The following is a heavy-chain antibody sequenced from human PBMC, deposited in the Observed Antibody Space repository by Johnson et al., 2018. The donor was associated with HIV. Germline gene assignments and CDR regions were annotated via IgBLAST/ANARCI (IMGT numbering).Heavy chain of an antibody. CDR1: GFTFSSYD. CDR2: IGTAGDT. J-gene: IGHJ3*02. Sequence: VQLVESGGGLVQPGGSLRLSCAASGFTFSSYDMHWVRQATGKGLEWVSAIGTAGDTYYPDSVKGRFTISRDNSKNTLYLQMNSLRADDTAVYYCAKLHCAGGVCNFDILYDAFDTWGHGTMVTVSS. V-gene: IGHV3-13*01. D-gene: IGHD3-10*02. CDR3: AKLHCAGGVCNFDILYDAFDT.